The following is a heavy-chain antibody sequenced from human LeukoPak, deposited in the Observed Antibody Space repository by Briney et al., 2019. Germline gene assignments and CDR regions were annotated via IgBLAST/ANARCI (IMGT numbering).Heavy chain of an antibody. J-gene: IGHJ4*02. V-gene: IGHV3-64D*09. CDR2: INDNGGRT. CDR3: VKDVGGSYAFDY. CDR1: RFTLSRYA. Sequence: GRSLRLSCSPSRFTLSRYAIHWVRQAPGKGLEYVSGINDNGGRTHYGDSVKGRFSISRDNSKNTLHLQMSTLRAEDTALYYCVKDVGGSYAFDYWGQGILVTVAS. D-gene: IGHD1-26*01.